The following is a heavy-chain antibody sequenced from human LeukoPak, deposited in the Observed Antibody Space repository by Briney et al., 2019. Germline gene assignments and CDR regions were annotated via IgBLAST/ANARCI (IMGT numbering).Heavy chain of an antibody. CDR3: ADSCGYYSPFDS. CDR2: IYYSGST. J-gene: IGHJ4*02. CDR1: GGSISTSSYY. D-gene: IGHD3-22*01. V-gene: IGHV4-39*01. Sequence: SETLSLTCTVSGGSISTSSYYWGWIRQPPGKGLEWIGSIYYSGSTYYNPSLKSRVTISVDTSKNQFSLKLSSVTAADTAVYYCADSCGYYSPFDSWGQGTLVTVSS.